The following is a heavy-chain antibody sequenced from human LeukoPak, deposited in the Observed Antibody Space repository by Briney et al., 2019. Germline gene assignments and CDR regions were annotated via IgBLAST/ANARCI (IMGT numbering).Heavy chain of an antibody. Sequence: PGGSLRLSCAASGFTFSSYAMSWVRQAPGKGLEWVSAISGSGGSTYYADSVKGRFTISGDNSKNTLYLQMNSLRAEDTAVYYCAKDDYDSSGYYVDYWGQGTLVTVSS. CDR3: AKDDYDSSGYYVDY. D-gene: IGHD3-22*01. V-gene: IGHV3-23*01. J-gene: IGHJ4*02. CDR2: ISGSGGST. CDR1: GFTFSSYA.